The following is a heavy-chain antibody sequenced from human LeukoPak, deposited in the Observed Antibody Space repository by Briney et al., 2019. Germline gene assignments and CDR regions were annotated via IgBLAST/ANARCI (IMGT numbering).Heavy chain of an antibody. V-gene: IGHV3-9*01. Sequence: PGRSLRLSCAASGFTFDDYGMHWVRQAPGKGLEWVSGISWNSGKIGYADSVKGRFTISRDNAKNSLYLQMDSLRGEDTAFYYCVKSRRVGANQRGLFDYWGQGTLVTVSP. CDR1: GFTFDDYG. D-gene: IGHD1-26*01. CDR2: ISWNSGKI. J-gene: IGHJ4*02. CDR3: VKSRRVGANQRGLFDY.